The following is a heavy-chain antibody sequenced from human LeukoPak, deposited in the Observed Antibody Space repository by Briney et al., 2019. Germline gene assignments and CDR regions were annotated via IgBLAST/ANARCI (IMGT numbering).Heavy chain of an antibody. D-gene: IGHD6-13*01. V-gene: IGHV3-21*01. CDR2: ISGSSRHK. CDR3: ARTANFAAGYYIDY. CDR1: GFTFSSYA. Sequence: GGSLRLSCAASGFTFSSYATNWVRQAPGKGLEWVSSISGSSRHKYYADSVKGRFTISRDNAKNSLYLQMNSLRAEDTAVYYCARTANFAAGYYIDYWGQGTLVTVSS. J-gene: IGHJ4*02.